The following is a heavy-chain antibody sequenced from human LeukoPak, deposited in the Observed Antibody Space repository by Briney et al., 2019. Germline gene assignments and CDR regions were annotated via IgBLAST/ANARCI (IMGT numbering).Heavy chain of an antibody. CDR1: GGTFSSYA. Sequence: SVKVSCKASGGTFSSYAISWVRQAPGQGLEWMGRIIPIFGTANYAQKFQGRVTITTDESTSTAYMELSSLRSEDTAVCYCARDAGHSSSWYDYYYYYMDVWGKGTTVTVSS. D-gene: IGHD6-13*01. CDR3: ARDAGHSSSWYDYYYYYMDV. J-gene: IGHJ6*03. V-gene: IGHV1-69*05. CDR2: IIPIFGTA.